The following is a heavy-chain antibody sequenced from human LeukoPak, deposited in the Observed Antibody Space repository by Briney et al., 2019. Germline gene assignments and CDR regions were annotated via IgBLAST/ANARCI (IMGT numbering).Heavy chain of an antibody. Sequence: SETLSLTCSVDGGSFIGYYWSWIRQPPGEGLEWSGEINHSSSTNYNPSLKSRVTISVDTSKNQFSLKLSSVTAAATAVYYCARHQDGYDSSGYSTPYYYYYMDVWGKGTTVTISS. J-gene: IGHJ6*03. CDR2: INHSSST. CDR1: GGSFIGYY. V-gene: IGHV4-34*01. D-gene: IGHD3-22*01. CDR3: ARHQDGYDSSGYSTPYYYYYMDV.